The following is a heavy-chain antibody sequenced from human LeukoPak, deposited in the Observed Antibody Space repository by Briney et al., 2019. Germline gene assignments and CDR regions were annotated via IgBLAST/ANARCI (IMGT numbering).Heavy chain of an antibody. J-gene: IGHJ5*02. CDR3: AKDHRDFDADCRSTSGPGNWFDP. V-gene: IGHV3-30*18. CDR2: ISFDGSNT. D-gene: IGHD2-2*01. CDR1: GFTFSSYG. Sequence: GRSLRLSCAASGFTFSSYGMQWVRQAPGKGMEWVAVISFDGSNTYYADSVKGRFTISRDNSKSTLYLQMNSLRAEDTAVYYCAKDHRDFDADCRSTSGPGNWFDPWGQGTLVTVSS.